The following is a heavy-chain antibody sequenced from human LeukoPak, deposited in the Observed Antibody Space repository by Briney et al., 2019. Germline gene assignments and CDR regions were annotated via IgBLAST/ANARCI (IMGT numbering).Heavy chain of an antibody. Sequence: GGSLRLSCAGSGFPFSIYGMNWVRQAPGKGLEWVSGISPGGGPTYYADSVKGRFTISRDDSKDTLYLQINSLRAADTAVYYCAGGGFGEAYYYYYYMDVWGKGTTVTVSS. CDR1: GFPFSIYG. D-gene: IGHD3-10*01. CDR2: ISPGGGPT. J-gene: IGHJ6*03. V-gene: IGHV3-23*01. CDR3: AGGGFGEAYYYYYYMDV.